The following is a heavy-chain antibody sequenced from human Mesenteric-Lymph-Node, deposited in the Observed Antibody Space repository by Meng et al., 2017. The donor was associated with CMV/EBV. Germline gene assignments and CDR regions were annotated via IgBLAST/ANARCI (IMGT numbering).Heavy chain of an antibody. D-gene: IGHD6-19*01. CDR2: IRYDGSNK. J-gene: IGHJ4*02. CDR1: GFTFSNYG. V-gene: IGHV3-30*02. CDR3: ATTASEYTSALGY. Sequence: GESLKISCAASGFTFSNYGMHWVRQAPGKGLEWVAFIRYDGSNKYYADSVKGRFTISRDNSGNTLYLQLTGLRAEDTAIYYCATTASEYTSALGYWGQGTLVTVSS.